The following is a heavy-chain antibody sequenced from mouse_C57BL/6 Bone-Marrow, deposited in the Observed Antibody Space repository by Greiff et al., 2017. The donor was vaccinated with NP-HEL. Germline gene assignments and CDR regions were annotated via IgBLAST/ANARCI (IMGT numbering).Heavy chain of an antibody. J-gene: IGHJ4*01. V-gene: IGHV1-22*01. CDR2: INPNNGGT. Sequence: DVQLQESGPELVKPGASVKMSCKASGYTFTDYNMHWVKQSHGKSLEWIGYINPNNGGTSYNQKFKGKATLTVNKSSSTAYMELRSLTSEDSAVYYCARGCTKLLPRAMDYWGQGTSVTVSS. CDR3: ARGCTKLLPRAMDY. D-gene: IGHD1-1*01. CDR1: GYTFTDYN.